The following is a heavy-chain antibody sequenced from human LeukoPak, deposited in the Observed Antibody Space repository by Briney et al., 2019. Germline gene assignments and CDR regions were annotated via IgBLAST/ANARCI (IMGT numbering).Heavy chain of an antibody. CDR3: ARIEMTTRKIDC. Sequence: SEALSLTCTVSGDSLSSGTYYWSWLRQHPGKGLEWIGYIYHSGSTYYTPSLRSRVTMSVDTSKNQFSLKLSSVTAADTAVYYCARIEMTTRKIDCWGQGTLVTVSS. D-gene: IGHD5-24*01. CDR1: GDSLSSGTYY. V-gene: IGHV4-31*03. CDR2: IYHSGST. J-gene: IGHJ4*02.